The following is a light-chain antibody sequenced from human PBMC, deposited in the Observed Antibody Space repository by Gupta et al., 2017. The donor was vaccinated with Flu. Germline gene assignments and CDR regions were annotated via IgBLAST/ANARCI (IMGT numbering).Light chain of an antibody. Sequence: VPTSFSGRSSNIGNNSVPWYQQLPGPAPKLLIYDDNQRPSGIPDRFSGSRSGTSATLAITGLQTGDEADYYCGAWENSFNLCVFGGGTKVTVL. J-gene: IGLJ3*02. V-gene: IGLV1-51*02. CDR2: DDN. CDR3: GAWENSFNLCV. CDR1: SSNIGNNS.